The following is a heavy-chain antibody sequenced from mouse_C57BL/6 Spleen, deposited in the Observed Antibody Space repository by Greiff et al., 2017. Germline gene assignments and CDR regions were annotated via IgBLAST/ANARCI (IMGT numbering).Heavy chain of an antibody. Sequence: EVQLQQSGPELVKPGASVKISCKASGYTFTDYYMNWVKQSHGKSLEWIGDINPNNGGTSYNQKFKGKATLTVDKSSSTAYMELRSLTSEDSAVYYCAREEGYWGTGTTLTVSS. J-gene: IGHJ2*01. CDR2: INPNNGGT. V-gene: IGHV1-26*01. CDR1: GYTFTDYY. CDR3: AREEGY.